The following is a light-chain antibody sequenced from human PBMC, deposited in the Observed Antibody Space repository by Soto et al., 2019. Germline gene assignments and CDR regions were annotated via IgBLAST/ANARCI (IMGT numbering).Light chain of an antibody. J-gene: IGKJ1*01. CDR2: GAS. Sequence: EIVMLQSPATLYVSPGERATLSCRASQSVSSILAWYQQKPGQPPLLLIYGASTRATGIPARFSGSESGTEFTLTISSLQSEDFADYYCQQYNNWPRTFGQGTKVEIK. V-gene: IGKV3D-15*01. CDR1: QSVSSI. CDR3: QQYNNWPRT.